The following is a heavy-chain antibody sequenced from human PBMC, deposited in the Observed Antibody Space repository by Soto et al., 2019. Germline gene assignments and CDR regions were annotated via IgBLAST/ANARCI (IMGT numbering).Heavy chain of an antibody. D-gene: IGHD2-21*01. J-gene: IGHJ4*02. Sequence: QVQLVQSGTEVKKPGASVKVSCKASGYTFTDSHIHWVRQASGQGLEWLGWINPKTGDTNYPQKFQGRITMTRDPSMSTAYMELTNLTSDDTAVYYCERDPPRYFTSSPEGAGLWGQGTLVTVSS. CDR2: INPKTGDT. CDR3: ERDPPRYFTSSPEGAGL. V-gene: IGHV1-2*02. CDR1: GYTFTDSH.